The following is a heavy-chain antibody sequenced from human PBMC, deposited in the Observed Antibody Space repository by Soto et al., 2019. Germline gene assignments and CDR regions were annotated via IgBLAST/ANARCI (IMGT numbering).Heavy chain of an antibody. D-gene: IGHD3-16*01. CDR2: SRADNSHP. CDR3: ARAADRFDSVWGGNDALDI. Sequence: QVQLLQSGPEVKKPGASVKVSCRAFGYRFTEFGISWVRQAPGQGLEWVGWSRADNSHPNYAKSLQGRVNVTTDPASITAYMELTSLTSADTAVDYCARAADRFDSVWGGNDALDIWGQGTVVFVSS. J-gene: IGHJ3*02. CDR1: GYRFTEFG. V-gene: IGHV1-18*01.